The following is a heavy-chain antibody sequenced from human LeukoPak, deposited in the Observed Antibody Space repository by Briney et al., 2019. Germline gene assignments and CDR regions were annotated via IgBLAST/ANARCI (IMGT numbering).Heavy chain of an antibody. CDR3: AGTQLWSRFFDY. Sequence: SVKVSSKASGGTFSSYTISWVRQAPGQGLEWMGRIIPILGIANYAQKFQGRVTITANKSTSTAYMELSSLRSEDTAVYYCAGTQLWSRFFDYWGQGTLVTVSS. V-gene: IGHV1-69*02. CDR2: IIPILGIA. J-gene: IGHJ4*02. D-gene: IGHD5-18*01. CDR1: GGTFSSYT.